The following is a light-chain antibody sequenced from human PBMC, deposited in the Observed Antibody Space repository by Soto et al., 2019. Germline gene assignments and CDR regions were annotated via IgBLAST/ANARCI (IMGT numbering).Light chain of an antibody. CDR2: EGS. CDR3: CSYARGSTYV. Sequence: QSALTQPASVSGSPGQSITISRTGTSSDVGSYNLVSWYQQHPGKAPKLMIYEGSKRPSGVSNRFSGSKSGNTASLTISGLQAEDEADYYCCSYARGSTYVFGTGTKV. J-gene: IGLJ1*01. CDR1: SSDVGSYNL. V-gene: IGLV2-23*01.